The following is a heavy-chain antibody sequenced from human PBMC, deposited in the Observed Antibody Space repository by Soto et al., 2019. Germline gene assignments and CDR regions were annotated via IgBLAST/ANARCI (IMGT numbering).Heavy chain of an antibody. V-gene: IGHV5-51*01. CDR2: IYPGDSDI. Sequence: GESLKISCQGSGYRFDTYWIAWVRQMPGKGLELMGIIYPGDSDIRYSPSFQGQVTISADKSITTAYLQWSSLKASDTAMYYCARHSSSSKSNFDYWGQGTLVTVSS. CDR1: GYRFDTYW. D-gene: IGHD2-2*01. CDR3: ARHSSSSKSNFDY. J-gene: IGHJ4*02.